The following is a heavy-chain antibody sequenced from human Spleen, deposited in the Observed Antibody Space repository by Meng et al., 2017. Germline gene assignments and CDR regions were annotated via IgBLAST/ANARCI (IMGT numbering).Heavy chain of an antibody. Sequence: EVQLVESGGDLVQPGGSLRLSCAASGFTLSSHWMHWVRQVPGKGLVWVSRINTDGSYTSYADSVKGRFTLSRDSAKNTLYLQMSSLRAEDTAVYYCARVMRGGYSNGHFDYWGQGTLVTVSS. D-gene: IGHD5-18*01. CDR1: GFTLSSHW. V-gene: IGHV3-74*01. CDR3: ARVMRGGYSNGHFDY. J-gene: IGHJ4*02. CDR2: INTDGSYT.